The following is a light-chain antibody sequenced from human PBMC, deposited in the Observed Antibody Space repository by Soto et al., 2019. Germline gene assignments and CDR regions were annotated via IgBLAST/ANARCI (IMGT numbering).Light chain of an antibody. V-gene: IGKV1-6*01. Sequence: AIQITQSPASLSASVGDRVTITCRASQAIRSDLGWYQQKPGKAPKLLIYAASSLQSGVPSRFSGSGSGTDFTLTISSLQPEDFATYYCLQDYNYPRTFGQGTKVEIK. J-gene: IGKJ1*01. CDR3: LQDYNYPRT. CDR2: AAS. CDR1: QAIRSD.